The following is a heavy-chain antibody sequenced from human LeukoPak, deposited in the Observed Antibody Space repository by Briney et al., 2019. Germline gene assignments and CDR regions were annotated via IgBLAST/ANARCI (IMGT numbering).Heavy chain of an antibody. Sequence: ASVKVSCKASGYTFTGYYMHWVRQAPGRGLEWMGWINPNSGGTNYAQKFQGRVTMTRDTSISTAYMELSRLRSDDTAVYYCALDYYDSSGYYYYYGMDVWGQGTTVTVSS. CDR1: GYTFTGYY. D-gene: IGHD3-22*01. CDR2: INPNSGGT. CDR3: ALDYYDSSGYYYYYGMDV. V-gene: IGHV1-2*02. J-gene: IGHJ6*02.